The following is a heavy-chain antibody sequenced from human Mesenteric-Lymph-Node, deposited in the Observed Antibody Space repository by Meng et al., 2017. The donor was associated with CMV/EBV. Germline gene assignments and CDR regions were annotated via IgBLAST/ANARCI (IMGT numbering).Heavy chain of an antibody. V-gene: IGHV4-59*01. CDR3: ARGRYCSGGGCYPWAAFDF. CDR2: IYHSGST. CDR1: GGSINNYH. Sequence: SETLSLTCTVSGGSINNYHWSWIRQPPGKGLEWIGYIYHSGSTDYNPSLKSRVAISVDTSKNQFSLRLSSVTAADTAVYYCARGRYCSGGGCYPWAAFDFWGQGTMVTVSS. J-gene: IGHJ3*01. D-gene: IGHD2-15*01.